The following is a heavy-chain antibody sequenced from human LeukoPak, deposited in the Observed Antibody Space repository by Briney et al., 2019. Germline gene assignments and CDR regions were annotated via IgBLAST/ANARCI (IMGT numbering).Heavy chain of an antibody. CDR3: ARGSYYYGPGSYLPVDY. V-gene: IGHV3-7*01. D-gene: IGHD3-10*01. CDR2: IKQDGSEK. CDR1: GFTFSSYW. J-gene: IGHJ4*02. Sequence: GGSLRLSCAASGFTFSSYWMSWVRQAPGKGLEWVANIKQDGSEKYYVDSVKGRFTISRDNAKNSLYLQMNSLRAEDTAVYYCARGSYYYGPGSYLPVDYWGQGTLVTVSS.